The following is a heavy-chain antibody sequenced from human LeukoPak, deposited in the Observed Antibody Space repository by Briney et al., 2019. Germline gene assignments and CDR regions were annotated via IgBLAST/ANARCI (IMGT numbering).Heavy chain of an antibody. CDR2: ISWNSGSI. Sequence: GRSLGLSCAASGFTFDDYAMHWVRQAPGKGLEWVSGISWNSGSIVYADSVKGRFTISRDNAKNSLYLQMNSLRAEDTALYYCAKVLRYFDWLSGMDVWGQGTTVTVSS. V-gene: IGHV3-9*01. CDR3: AKVLRYFDWLSGMDV. J-gene: IGHJ6*02. D-gene: IGHD3-9*01. CDR1: GFTFDDYA.